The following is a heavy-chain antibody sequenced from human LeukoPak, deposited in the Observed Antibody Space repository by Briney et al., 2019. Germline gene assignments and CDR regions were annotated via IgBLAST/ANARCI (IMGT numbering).Heavy chain of an antibody. D-gene: IGHD5-12*01. CDR3: ARDPASRGYSGYDMDY. CDR1: GFSFSSYG. CDR2: IWYDGTNK. V-gene: IGHV3-33*01. Sequence: GGSLRLSCAASGFSFSSYGMHWVRQAPGKGLEWVAVIWYDGTNKYYADSVKGRFTISRDNSKNTPYLQMNSLRAEDTAVYYCARDPASRGYSGYDMDYWGQGTLVTVSS. J-gene: IGHJ4*02.